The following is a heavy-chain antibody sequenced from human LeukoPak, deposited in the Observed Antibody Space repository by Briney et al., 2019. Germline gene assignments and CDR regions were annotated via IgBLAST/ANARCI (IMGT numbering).Heavy chain of an antibody. Sequence: GGSLRLSCAASGFTLRTYWMHWVRQAPGKGLVWVSHINTDGSSTSYADSVKGRFTISRDNAKNTLYLQMNRLRAEDTAVYYCARGGYSYGYDYWGQGTLVTVSS. CDR3: ARGGYSYGYDY. D-gene: IGHD5-18*01. J-gene: IGHJ4*02. CDR1: GFTLRTYW. V-gene: IGHV3-74*01. CDR2: INTDGSST.